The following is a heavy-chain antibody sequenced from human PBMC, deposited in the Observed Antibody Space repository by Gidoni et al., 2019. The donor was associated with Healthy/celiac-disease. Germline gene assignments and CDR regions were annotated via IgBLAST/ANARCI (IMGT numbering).Heavy chain of an antibody. CDR3: ARHGLVSYDFWSGYSYWFDP. J-gene: IGHJ5*02. Sequence: SCRVDTGWIRQPPGKGLEWIGSIYYSGSTYYNPSLKSRVTISVDTSKNQFSLKLSSVTAADTAVYYCARHGLVSYDFWSGYSYWFDPWGQGTLVTVSS. D-gene: IGHD3-3*01. V-gene: IGHV4-39*01. CDR1: SCRVD. CDR2: IYYSGST.